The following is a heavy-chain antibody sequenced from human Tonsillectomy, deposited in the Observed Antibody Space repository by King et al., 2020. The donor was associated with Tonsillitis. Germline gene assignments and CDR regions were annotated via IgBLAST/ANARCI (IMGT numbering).Heavy chain of an antibody. CDR2: ISSDGTTK. CDR3: ARAEGRFLEWSEPYYYYMDV. CDR1: GFTFSDYY. J-gene: IGHJ6*03. D-gene: IGHD3-3*01. V-gene: IGHV3-11*01. Sequence: VQLVESGGDLVKPGGSLRLSCAASGFTFSDYYMSWIRQAPGKGLEWVSYISSDGTTKYYADSVKGRFTISRDNAKNSLYLQMNSLRAEDTAVYYCARAEGRFLEWSEPYYYYMDVWGKGTTVTVS.